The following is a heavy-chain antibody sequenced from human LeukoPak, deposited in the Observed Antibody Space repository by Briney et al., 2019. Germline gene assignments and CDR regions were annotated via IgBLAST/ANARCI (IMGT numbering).Heavy chain of an antibody. CDR1: GYTFTGYY. Sequence: ASVKVSCKASGYTFTGYYMHWVRQAPGQGLEWMGLINPTGGSTGYAQKFQGRVTMARDMSTSTDYMELSSLRSEDTAIYYCARDNSVGDNAWWFDPWGQGTLVTVSS. CDR3: ARDNSVGDNAWWFDP. V-gene: IGHV1-46*01. D-gene: IGHD1-26*01. J-gene: IGHJ5*02. CDR2: INPTGGST.